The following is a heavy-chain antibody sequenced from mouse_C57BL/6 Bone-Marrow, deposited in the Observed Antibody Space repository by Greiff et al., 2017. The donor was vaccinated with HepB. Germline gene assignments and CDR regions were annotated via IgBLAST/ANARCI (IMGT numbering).Heavy chain of an antibody. V-gene: IGHV1-64*01. CDR1: GYTFTSYW. CDR2: IHPNSGST. Sequence: QVQLQQPGAELVKPGASVKLSCKASGYTFTSYWMHWVKQRPGQGLEWIGMIHPNSGSTNYNEKFKSKATLTVDKSSSTAYMQLGSLTSEDSAVYYCARRGLLYWYFDVWGTGTTVTVSS. J-gene: IGHJ1*03. CDR3: ARRGLLYWYFDV. D-gene: IGHD2-1*01.